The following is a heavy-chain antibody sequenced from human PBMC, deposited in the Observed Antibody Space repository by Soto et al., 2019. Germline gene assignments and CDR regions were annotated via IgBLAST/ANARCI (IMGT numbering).Heavy chain of an antibody. V-gene: IGHV3-23*01. CDR2: ISGSGGST. J-gene: IGHJ6*02. D-gene: IGHD2-2*01. Sequence: PGGSLRLSCAASGFTFSSYAMSWVRQAPGKGLEWVSAISGSGGSTYYADSVKGRFTISSDNSKNTLYLQMNSLRAEDTAVYYCAKDNQPLYYYYYGMDVWGQGTTVTVSS. CDR1: GFTFSSYA. CDR3: AKDNQPLYYYYYGMDV.